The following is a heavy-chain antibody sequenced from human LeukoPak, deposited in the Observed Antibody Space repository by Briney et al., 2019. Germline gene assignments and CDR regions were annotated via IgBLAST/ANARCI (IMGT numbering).Heavy chain of an antibody. CDR3: ARERGDLRFFGGYYPSWLPRYGMDV. J-gene: IGHJ6*02. D-gene: IGHD3-3*01. CDR2: IYYSGST. CDR1: GGSISSGDYY. Sequence: PSETLSLTCTVSGGSISSGDYYWSWIRQPPGKGLEWIGYIYYSGSTYYNPSLRSRLTISVDTSKNQFSLKLSSVTAADTAVYYCARERGDLRFFGGYYPSWLPRYGMDVWGQGTTVTVSS. V-gene: IGHV4-30-4*01.